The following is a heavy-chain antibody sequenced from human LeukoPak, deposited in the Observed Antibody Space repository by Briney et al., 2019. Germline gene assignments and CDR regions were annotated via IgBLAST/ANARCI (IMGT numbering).Heavy chain of an antibody. D-gene: IGHD6-13*01. CDR1: GFIFDDYT. CDR2: ITWEGGTT. CDR3: AKGSSSWTIDY. Sequence: PGGSLRLSCAASGFIFDDYTMHWVRQTPGKGLEWVSLITWEGGTTYYADSVKGRFTISRDNSKNTVYLQMNSLRAEDTAVYYCAKGSSSWTIDYWGQGTLVTVSS. J-gene: IGHJ4*02. V-gene: IGHV3-43*01.